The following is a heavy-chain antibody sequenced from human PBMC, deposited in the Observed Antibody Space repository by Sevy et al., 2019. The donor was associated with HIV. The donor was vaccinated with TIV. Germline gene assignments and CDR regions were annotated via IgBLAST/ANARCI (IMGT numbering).Heavy chain of an antibody. V-gene: IGHV1-69*13. CDR2: IIPIFGTA. CDR1: GGTFSSYA. Sequence: ASVKVSCKASGGTFSSYAISWVRQAPGQGLEWMGRIIPIFGTANYAQKFQGRVTITADESTSTAYMELSSLRSEDTAVYYCARGTLTYYYDSSGHENWFDPWGQGTLVTVSS. J-gene: IGHJ5*02. CDR3: ARGTLTYYYDSSGHENWFDP. D-gene: IGHD3-22*01.